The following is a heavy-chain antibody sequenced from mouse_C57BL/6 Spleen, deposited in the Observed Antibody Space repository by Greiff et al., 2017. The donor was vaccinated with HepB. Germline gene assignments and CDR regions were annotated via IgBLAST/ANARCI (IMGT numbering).Heavy chain of an antibody. D-gene: IGHD1-1*01. CDR3: ARVDYGSSHVDYFDY. V-gene: IGHV1-55*01. J-gene: IGHJ2*01. CDR2: IYPGSGST. CDR1: GYTFTGYW. Sequence: VQLQQSGAELMKPGASVKLSCKATGYTFTGYWIEWVKQRPGQGLEWIGDIYPGSGSTNYNEKFKSKATLTVDTSSSTAYMQLSSLTSEDSAVYYCARVDYGSSHVDYFDYWGQGTTLTVSS.